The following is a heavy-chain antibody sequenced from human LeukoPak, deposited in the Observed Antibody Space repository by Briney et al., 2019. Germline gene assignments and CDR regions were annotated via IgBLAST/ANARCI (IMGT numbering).Heavy chain of an antibody. V-gene: IGHV3-9*01. CDR3: AKDSGFSGSSLDY. CDR2: ISWNSGSI. J-gene: IGHJ4*02. CDR1: GFTFDDYA. D-gene: IGHD1-26*01. Sequence: GRSLRLFCAASGFTFDDYAMHWVRQASGKGLEWVSGISWNSGSIGYADSVKGRFTISRDNAKNSLYLQMNSLRAEDTALYYCAKDSGFSGSSLDYWGQGTLVTVSS.